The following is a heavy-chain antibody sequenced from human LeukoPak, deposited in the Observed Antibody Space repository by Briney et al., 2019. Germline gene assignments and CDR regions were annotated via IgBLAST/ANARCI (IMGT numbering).Heavy chain of an antibody. J-gene: IGHJ4*02. D-gene: IGHD6-13*01. Sequence: GGSLRLSCAASGVTFDNASLSWVRQAPGKGLEWVGGIKTIFDAVTTDDAAPKKDRCTISSDDAKYTLSLQINRLRSEDTDAYYCTTDLPHNSSDVFDYWGQGTLVTVSS. CDR2: IKTIFDAVTT. CDR3: TTDLPHNSSDVFDY. CDR1: GVTFDNAS. V-gene: IGHV3-15*01.